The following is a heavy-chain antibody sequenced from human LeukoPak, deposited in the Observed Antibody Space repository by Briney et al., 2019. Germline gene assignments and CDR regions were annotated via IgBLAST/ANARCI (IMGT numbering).Heavy chain of an antibody. J-gene: IGHJ3*02. Sequence: PSETLSLTCAVYGGSFSGYYWSWIRQPPGKGLEWIGEINHSGSTNYNPSLKSRVTISVVTSKNQFSLKLSSVTAADTAVYYCARGPTSVTADAFDIWGQGIMVTVSS. V-gene: IGHV4-34*01. CDR2: INHSGST. CDR1: GGSFSGYY. CDR3: ARGPTSVTADAFDI. D-gene: IGHD4-17*01.